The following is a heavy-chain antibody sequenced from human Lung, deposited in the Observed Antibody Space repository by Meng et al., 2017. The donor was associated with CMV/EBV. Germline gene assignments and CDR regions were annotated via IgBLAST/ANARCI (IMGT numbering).Heavy chain of an antibody. CDR1: GDSVSANNAA. D-gene: IGHD3-22*01. CDR2: AYYRSKWYT. CDR3: ARGYDNSLDY. V-gene: IGHV6-1*01. Sequence: SCAISGDSVSANNAAWNWFRQSPSRGLEWLGRAYYRSKWYTDYAVSVKRRTTINPDTSKNQFSLQLTSVTPEDTAVYYCARGYDNSLDYWGHGTLVTVSS. J-gene: IGHJ4*01.